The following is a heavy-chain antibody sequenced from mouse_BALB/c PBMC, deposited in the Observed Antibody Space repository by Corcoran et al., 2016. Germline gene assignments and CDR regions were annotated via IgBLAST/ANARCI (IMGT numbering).Heavy chain of an antibody. J-gene: IGHJ2*01. CDR3: ARKDYGNYDYFDY. CDR1: GYSFTGYY. CDR2: ISCYNGAT. V-gene: IGHV1S34*01. Sequence: LVKTGASVKISCKASGYSFTGYYMHWVKQSHGKSLEWIGYISCYNGATSYKQKFKGKATFTVDTSSSTAYMQFNSLTSEDSAVYYCARKDYGNYDYFDYWGQGTTLTVSS. D-gene: IGHD2-1*01.